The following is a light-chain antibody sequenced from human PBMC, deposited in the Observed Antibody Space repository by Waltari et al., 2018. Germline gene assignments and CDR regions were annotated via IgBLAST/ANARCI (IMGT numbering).Light chain of an antibody. V-gene: IGLV2-14*03. Sequence: QSALTQPASLSGSPRQSITISCTGTNSDIGGYNYVSWYQHHSGKAPKLMIFGVSDRPSGVSHRFSGSKSGNPASLPISELQADDEADYYCSSFTSSATWVFGGGTKLTVL. CDR2: GVS. CDR1: NSDIGGYNY. J-gene: IGLJ3*02. CDR3: SSFTSSATWV.